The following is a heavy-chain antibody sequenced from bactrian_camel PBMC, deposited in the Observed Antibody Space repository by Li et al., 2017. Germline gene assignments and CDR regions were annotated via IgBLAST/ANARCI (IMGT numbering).Heavy chain of an antibody. V-gene: IGHV3S60*01. CDR3: AADYDRATIATIWWDREYEYNY. CDR1: GFAFEDAD. CDR2: IGADDDT. D-gene: IGHD4*01. J-gene: IGHJ4*01. Sequence: HVQLVESGGGSVQTGGSLRLSCTASGFAFEDADMGWYRQAAGIGCELVSRIGADDDTYYLDSVKGRFAISRDNAKSTLYLQMNSLKPEDTAMYYCAADYDRATIATIWWDREYEYNYWGQGTQVTVS.